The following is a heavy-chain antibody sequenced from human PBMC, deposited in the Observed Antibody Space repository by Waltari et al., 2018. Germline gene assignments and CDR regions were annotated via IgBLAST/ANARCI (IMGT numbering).Heavy chain of an antibody. D-gene: IGHD1-26*01. CDR1: AGSFSGYY. V-gene: IGHV4-34*01. Sequence: QVQLQQWGAGLLKPSETLSLPCAVYAGSFSGYYWSWIRQPPGKGLEWIGEINHSGSTNYNPSLKSRVTISVDTSKNQFSLKLSSVTAADTAVYYCARESKWELHWVFDYWGQGTLVTVSS. CDR3: ARESKWELHWVFDY. J-gene: IGHJ4*02. CDR2: INHSGST.